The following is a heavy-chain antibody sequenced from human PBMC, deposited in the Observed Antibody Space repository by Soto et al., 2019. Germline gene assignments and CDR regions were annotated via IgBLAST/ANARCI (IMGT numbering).Heavy chain of an antibody. V-gene: IGHV3-23*01. D-gene: IGHD6-13*01. CDR2: VSGSGGNT. Sequence: PGGSLTLSCAASGFTISSCAMRWGRQAPGEGLEEVSTVSGSGGNTYYADSVKGRVTISRDNSKNTFSLQMNSLRAEDTAVYHCAKVTTGYRSNWYSSPSFYIDYWGQGTMVTVSS. J-gene: IGHJ4*02. CDR1: GFTISSCA. CDR3: AKVTTGYRSNWYSSPSFYIDY.